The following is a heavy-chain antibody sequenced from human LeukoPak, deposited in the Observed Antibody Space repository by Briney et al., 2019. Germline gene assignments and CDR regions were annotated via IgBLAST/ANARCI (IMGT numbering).Heavy chain of an antibody. CDR3: ARHHCSSTSCPIDY. CDR2: IYYSGST. Sequence: KPSATLSLTCAVSGGSISSYYWSWIRPPPGKGLEWIGYIYYSGSTNYNPSLKSRVTISVDTSKNQFSLKLSSVTAADTAVYYCARHHCSSTSCPIDYWGQGTLVTVSS. D-gene: IGHD2-2*01. V-gene: IGHV4-59*08. J-gene: IGHJ4*02. CDR1: GGSISSYY.